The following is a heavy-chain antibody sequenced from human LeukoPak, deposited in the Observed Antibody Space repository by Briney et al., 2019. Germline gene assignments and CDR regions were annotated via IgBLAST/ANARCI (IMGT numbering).Heavy chain of an antibody. V-gene: IGHV3-7*04. CDR3: AREGVGTFDY. D-gene: IGHD1-1*01. J-gene: IGHJ4*02. Sequence: GGSLRLSCAASGFTFSRYSMNWVRQAPGKGLEWVANIKQDGSDKYYVDSVKGRFTISRDNPKNSLYLQMNSLRAEDTAVYYCAREGVGTFDYWGQGTLVTVSS. CDR1: GFTFSRYS. CDR2: IKQDGSDK.